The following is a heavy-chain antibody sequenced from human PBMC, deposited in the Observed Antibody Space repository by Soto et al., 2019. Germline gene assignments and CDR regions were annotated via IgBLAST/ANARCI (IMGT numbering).Heavy chain of an antibody. Sequence: QVQLQESGPGLVKPSETLSLTCTVSGGSISNYFWHWIRQPPGKGLEWIGYIYYSGSTNYNPSLKRRVTISVDTAKNQCSLKLSSVTAADTAVYYCAASGSKGQFDFWAQGTLVTVSS. CDR1: GGSISNYF. CDR3: AASGSKGQFDF. D-gene: IGHD3-10*01. J-gene: IGHJ4*02. V-gene: IGHV4-59*01. CDR2: IYYSGST.